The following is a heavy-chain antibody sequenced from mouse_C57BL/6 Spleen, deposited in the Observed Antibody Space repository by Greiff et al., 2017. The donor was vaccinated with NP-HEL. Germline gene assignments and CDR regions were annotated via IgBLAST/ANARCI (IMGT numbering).Heavy chain of an antibody. CDR3: AREGGMMDY. J-gene: IGHJ4*01. V-gene: IGHV1-19*01. CDR1: GYTFTDYY. Sequence: EVQLQQSGPVLVKPGASVKMSCKASGYTFTDYYMNWVKQSHGKSLEWIGVINPYNGGTSYNQKFKGKATLTVDKSSSTAYMELNSLTSEDSAVYYCAREGGMMDYWGQGTSVTVSS. CDR2: INPYNGGT.